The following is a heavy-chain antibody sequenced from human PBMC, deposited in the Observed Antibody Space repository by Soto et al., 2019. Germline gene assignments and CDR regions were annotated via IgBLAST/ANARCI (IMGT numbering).Heavy chain of an antibody. Sequence: EMQLVESGGGLVQPGGSLRLSCVASGFTLSGHWMHWVRQVPGKALVWVSRISSDGGDTSYADSVRGRFIVSRDNARNTVYMEMNGLRAEDTAVYYCGSLSGAVAYFAFDIWGQGTTVTVSP. CDR2: ISSDGGDT. J-gene: IGHJ3*02. V-gene: IGHV3-74*01. CDR3: GSLSGAVAYFAFDI. CDR1: GFTLSGHW. D-gene: IGHD3-10*02.